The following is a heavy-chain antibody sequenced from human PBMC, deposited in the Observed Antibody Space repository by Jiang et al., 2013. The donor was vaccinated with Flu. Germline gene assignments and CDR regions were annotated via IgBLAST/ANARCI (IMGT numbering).Heavy chain of an antibody. CDR2: INEDGSQK. Sequence: VQLLESGGGLVQPGGSLRLSCAASGLTFSRFWMSWVRQAPGKGLEWVANINEDGSQKYYVDSVRGRFTISRDNVKNSLYLQMDSLRSEDTAVYYCASGGHIDYCGQGTLVTVSS. CDR1: GLTFSRFW. V-gene: IGHV3-7*03. J-gene: IGHJ4*01. D-gene: IGHD2-15*01. CDR3: ASGGHIDY.